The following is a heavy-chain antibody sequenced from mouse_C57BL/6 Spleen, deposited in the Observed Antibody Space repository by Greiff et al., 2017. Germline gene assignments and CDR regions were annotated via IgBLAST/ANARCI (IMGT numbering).Heavy chain of an antibody. CDR3: ARLDDYETTVDY. CDR1: GYAFSSSW. CDR2: IYPGDGDT. Sequence: VQLQQSGPELVKPGASVKISCKASGYAFSSSWMNWVKQRPGKGLEWIGRIYPGDGDTNYNGKFKGKATLTADKSSSTAYMQLSSLTSEDSAVYFCARLDDYETTVDYWGQGTSVTVSS. D-gene: IGHD2-4*01. V-gene: IGHV1-82*01. J-gene: IGHJ4*01.